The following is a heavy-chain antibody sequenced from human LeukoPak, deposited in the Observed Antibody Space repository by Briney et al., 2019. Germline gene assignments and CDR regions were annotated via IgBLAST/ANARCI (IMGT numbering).Heavy chain of an antibody. Sequence: PSQTLSLTCTVSGGSISSGGYYWSWIRQPAGKGLEWIGRIYTSGSTNYNPSLKSRVTMSVDTSKNQFSLKLSSVTAADTAVYYCARDLYSSSWYGDSAFDIWGQGTMVTVSS. V-gene: IGHV4-61*02. J-gene: IGHJ3*02. D-gene: IGHD6-13*01. CDR3: ARDLYSSSWYGDSAFDI. CDR1: GGSISSGGYY. CDR2: IYTSGST.